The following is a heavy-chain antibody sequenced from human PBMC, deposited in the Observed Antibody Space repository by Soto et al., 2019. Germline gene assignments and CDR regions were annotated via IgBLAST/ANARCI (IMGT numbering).Heavy chain of an antibody. CDR3: AKRMVWGALTPYGMDV. J-gene: IGHJ6*02. D-gene: IGHD3-10*01. CDR2: ISGSGGST. Sequence: EVQLLESGGGLVQPGGSLRLSCAASGFTFSSYAMSWVRQAPGKGLEWVSGISGSGGSTYYADSGKGRFTISRDNSKNTLDLKMNSLRAEDTAVYYCAKRMVWGALTPYGMDVWGQGTTVTVSS. V-gene: IGHV3-23*01. CDR1: GFTFSSYA.